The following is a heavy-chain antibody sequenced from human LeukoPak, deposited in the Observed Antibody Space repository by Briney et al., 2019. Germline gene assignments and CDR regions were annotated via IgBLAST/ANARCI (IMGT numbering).Heavy chain of an antibody. J-gene: IGHJ4*02. CDR2: MNPNSGNT. D-gene: IGHD3-9*01. CDR3: ARVWGLRYFDWFRKSPGSTGFDY. V-gene: IGHV1-8*01. Sequence: ASVKVSCKASGYTFTSYDINWVRQATGQGLEWMGWMNPNSGNTGYAQKFQGRVTMTRNTSISTAYMELSSLRSEDTAVYYCARVWGLRYFDWFRKSPGSTGFDYWGQGTLVTVSS. CDR1: GYTFTSYD.